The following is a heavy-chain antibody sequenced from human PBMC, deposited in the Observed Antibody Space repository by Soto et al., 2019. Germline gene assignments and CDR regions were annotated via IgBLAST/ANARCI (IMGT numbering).Heavy chain of an antibody. D-gene: IGHD3-10*01. CDR3: AGWFEFLGYFDY. CDR1: GDSISSGGYY. Sequence: PSETLSLTCSVSGDSISSGGYYYSWIRQYPGKGLEWIGYIYYSGRNSYNPSLESRVIISVGTSKNQISLRLRSVTAADTAVYYCAGWFEFLGYFDYWGQGSLVTVSS. V-gene: IGHV4-31*03. J-gene: IGHJ4*02. CDR2: IYYSGRN.